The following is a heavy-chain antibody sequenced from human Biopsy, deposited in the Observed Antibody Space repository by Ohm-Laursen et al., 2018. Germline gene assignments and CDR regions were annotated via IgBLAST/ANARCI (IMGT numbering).Heavy chain of an antibody. CDR1: GFTFSIYG. J-gene: IGHJ4*02. Sequence: LTCAASGFTFSIYGMHSVRQAPGRGLGWVAVIWYDGSNKYYADSVKGRFTISRDDPKNTLYLQMNSLRAEDTAVYYCAREGDDSSGYTPHYFDYWGQGTLVTVSS. V-gene: IGHV3-33*01. CDR3: AREGDDSSGYTPHYFDY. CDR2: IWYDGSNK. D-gene: IGHD3-22*01.